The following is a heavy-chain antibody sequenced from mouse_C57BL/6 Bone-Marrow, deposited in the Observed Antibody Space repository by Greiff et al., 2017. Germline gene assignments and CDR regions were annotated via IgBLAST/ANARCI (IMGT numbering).Heavy chain of an antibody. CDR1: GFTFSSYA. D-gene: IGHD4-1*01. CDR2: ISDGGSYT. J-gene: IGHJ4*01. Sequence: EVQLVESGGGLVKPGGSLKLSCAASGFTFSSYAMSWVRQTPEKRLEWVATISDGGSYTYYPDNVKGRFPISRDNAKNNLYLQMSHLESEDTAMYYCAREGGLTSYAMDYWGQGTSVTVSS. CDR3: AREGGLTSYAMDY. V-gene: IGHV5-4*01.